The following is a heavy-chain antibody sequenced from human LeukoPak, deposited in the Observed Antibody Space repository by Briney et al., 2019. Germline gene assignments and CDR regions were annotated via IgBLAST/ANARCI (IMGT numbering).Heavy chain of an antibody. J-gene: IGHJ4*02. CDR1: GYTFTVYY. V-gene: IGHV1-2*02. CDR3: ARVGSGYSSGPFDY. D-gene: IGHD6-19*01. Sequence: GASVKVSCKASGYTFTVYYMHWVRQAPGQGREWMGWINPNSGGTNYAQKFQGRVTMTRDTSISTAYMELSRLRSDDTAVYYCARVGSGYSSGPFDYWGQGTLVTVSS. CDR2: INPNSGGT.